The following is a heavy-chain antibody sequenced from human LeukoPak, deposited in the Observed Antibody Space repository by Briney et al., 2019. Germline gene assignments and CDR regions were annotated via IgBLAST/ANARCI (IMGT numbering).Heavy chain of an antibody. CDR2: ISGYNGKT. V-gene: IGHV1-18*01. D-gene: IGHD3-22*01. CDR1: GYTFNTYG. J-gene: IGHJ3*02. Sequence: ASVKVSCKASGYTFNTYGITWVRQAPGQGLEWMGWISGYNGKTKYAQKLQDSVTMTTDTSTSTAYMELRSLKSDDTAVYYCASLKNYYDSSGYLVTDAFDIWGQGTMVTVSS. CDR3: ASLKNYYDSSGYLVTDAFDI.